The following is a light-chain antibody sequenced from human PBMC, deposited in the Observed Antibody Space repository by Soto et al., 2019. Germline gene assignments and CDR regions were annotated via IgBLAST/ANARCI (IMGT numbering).Light chain of an antibody. CDR1: SSDVGGYNY. Sequence: QSVLTQPPSASGSPGQSVAISCTGTSSDVGGYNYVSWYQQHPGKAPQLMIYEVTKRPSGVPDRFSGSKSDNTASLTVSGLQAEDEADYYCSSYAGSNNFGVLFGGGTKLTVL. CDR2: EVT. J-gene: IGLJ3*02. V-gene: IGLV2-8*01. CDR3: SSYAGSNNFGVL.